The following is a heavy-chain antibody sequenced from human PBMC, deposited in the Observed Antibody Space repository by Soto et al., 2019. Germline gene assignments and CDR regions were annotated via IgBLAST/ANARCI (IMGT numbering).Heavy chain of an antibody. V-gene: IGHV3-48*02. Sequence: GGSLRLSCAASGFTFRSYSMNWVRQAPGKGLEWVSYISISGTAIYYADSVKGRFTISRDDAKNSLYLQMNSLRDEDTSVYYCARDNGIAGSFDPWGQGALVTVAS. J-gene: IGHJ5*02. CDR3: ARDNGIAGSFDP. D-gene: IGHD6-13*01. CDR2: ISISGTAI. CDR1: GFTFRSYS.